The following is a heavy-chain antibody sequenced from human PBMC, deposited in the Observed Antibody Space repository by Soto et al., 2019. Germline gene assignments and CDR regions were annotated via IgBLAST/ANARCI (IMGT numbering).Heavy chain of an antibody. CDR3: ARDPRKWLLAPGWFDP. J-gene: IGHJ5*02. V-gene: IGHV1-2*04. CDR1: GYTFTGYY. CDR2: INPNSGGT. D-gene: IGHD3-22*01. Sequence: ASVKVSCKASGYTFTGYYMHCVRQAPGQGLEWMGWINPNSGGTNYAQKFQGWVTMTRDTSISTAYMELSRLRSDDTAVYYCARDPRKWLLAPGWFDPWGQGTLVTVSS.